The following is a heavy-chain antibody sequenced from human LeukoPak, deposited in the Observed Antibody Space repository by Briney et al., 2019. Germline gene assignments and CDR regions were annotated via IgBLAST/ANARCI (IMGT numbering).Heavy chain of an antibody. D-gene: IGHD3-22*01. J-gene: IGHJ3*02. V-gene: IGHV4-39*01. CDR1: GGSISSSSYY. Sequence: PSETLSLTCTVSGGSISSSSYYWGWIRQPPGKGLEWIGSIYYSGSTYYNPSLKSRVTISVDTSENQFSLKLSSVTAADTAVYYCARNYDSSGYVDDAFDIWGQGTMVTVSS. CDR3: ARNYDSSGYVDDAFDI. CDR2: IYYSGST.